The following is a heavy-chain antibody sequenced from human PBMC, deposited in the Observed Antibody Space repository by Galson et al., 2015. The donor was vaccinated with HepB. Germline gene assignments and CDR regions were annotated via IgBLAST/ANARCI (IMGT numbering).Heavy chain of an antibody. J-gene: IGHJ6*03. Sequence: SVKVSCKASGYTFTGYYMHWVRQAPGQGLEWMGRINPNSGGSNYAQKFQGRVTMTRDTSISTAYVELSRLRSDDTAVYYCARGGIAARPRYYYYMDVWGKGTTVTVSS. V-gene: IGHV1-2*06. CDR2: INPNSGGS. CDR1: GYTFTGYY. CDR3: ARGGIAARPRYYYYMDV. D-gene: IGHD6-6*01.